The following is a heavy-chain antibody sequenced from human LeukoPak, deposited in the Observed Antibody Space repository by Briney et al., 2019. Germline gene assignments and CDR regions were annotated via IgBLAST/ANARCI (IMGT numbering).Heavy chain of an antibody. Sequence: SETLSLTCAVSGYSISSGYYWGWIRQPPGKGLEWIGSIYHSGSTYYNPSLKSRVTISVDTPKNQFSLKLSSVTAADTAVYYCARPRYSSGWNYFDHWGQGNLVTVSS. CDR3: ARPRYSSGWNYFDH. CDR1: GYSISSGYY. CDR2: IYHSGST. J-gene: IGHJ4*02. V-gene: IGHV4-38-2*01. D-gene: IGHD6-19*01.